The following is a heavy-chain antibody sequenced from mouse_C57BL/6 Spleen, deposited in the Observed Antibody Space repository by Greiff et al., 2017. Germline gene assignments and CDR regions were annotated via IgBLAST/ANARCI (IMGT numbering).Heavy chain of an antibody. J-gene: IGHJ3*01. CDR3: AKGTAQVLAWFAY. CDR2: IYPRSGNT. Sequence: QVQLQQSGAELARPGASVKLSCKASGYTFTSYGISWVKQRTGQGLEWIGEIYPRSGNTYYNEKFKGKATLTADKSSSTAYMELRSLTSEDSAVYFCAKGTAQVLAWFAYWGQGTLVTVSA. D-gene: IGHD3-2*02. CDR1: GYTFTSYG. V-gene: IGHV1-81*01.